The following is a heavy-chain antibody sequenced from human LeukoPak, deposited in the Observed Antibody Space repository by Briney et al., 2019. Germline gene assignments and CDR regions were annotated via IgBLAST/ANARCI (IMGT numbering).Heavy chain of an antibody. V-gene: IGHV4-34*01. J-gene: IGHJ4*02. D-gene: IGHD5-24*01. CDR1: GGSFSGYY. CDR3: ARGRGWLQLTETDY. Sequence: SETLSLTCAVYGGSFSGYYWSWIRQPPGKGLEWIGEINNSGSTNYNPSLRSRVTISVDTSKNQFSLKLSSVTAADTAVYYCARGRGWLQLTETDYWGQGTLVTVSS. CDR2: INNSGST.